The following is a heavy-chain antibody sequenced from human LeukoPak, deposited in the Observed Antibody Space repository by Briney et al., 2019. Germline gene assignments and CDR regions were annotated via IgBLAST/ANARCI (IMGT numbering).Heavy chain of an antibody. J-gene: IGHJ4*02. Sequence: SETLSLTCTVSGGSISSGSYYWSWIRQPAGKGLEWIGRIYTSGSTNYNPSLKSRVTISVDTSKNQFSLKLSSVTAADTAVYYCAREVDSDPPRYWGQGTLVTVSS. V-gene: IGHV4-61*02. D-gene: IGHD2-15*01. CDR2: IYTSGST. CDR3: AREVDSDPPRY. CDR1: GGSISSGSYY.